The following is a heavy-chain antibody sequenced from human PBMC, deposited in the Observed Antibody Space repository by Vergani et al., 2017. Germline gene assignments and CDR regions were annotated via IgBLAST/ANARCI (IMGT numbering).Heavy chain of an antibody. V-gene: IGHV3-21*01. J-gene: IGHJ3*02. D-gene: IGHD3-9*01. CDR2: ISSSSSYI. Sequence: EVQLVESGGGLVKPGGSLRLSCAASGFTFSSYSMNWVRQAPGKGLEWVSSISSSSSYIYYADSVKGRFTISRDNAKNSLYLQMNSLRAEDTAVYYCARDYTSHPLAYYDIGSAFDIWGQGTMVTVSS. CDR1: GFTFSSYS. CDR3: ARDYTSHPLAYYDIGSAFDI.